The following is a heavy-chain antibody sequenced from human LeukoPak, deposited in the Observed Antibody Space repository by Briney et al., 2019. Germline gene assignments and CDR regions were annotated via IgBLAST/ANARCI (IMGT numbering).Heavy chain of an antibody. D-gene: IGHD3-9*01. J-gene: IGHJ6*02. V-gene: IGHV4-31*03. CDR1: GGSISSGGYY. Sequence: SETLSLTCTVSGGSISSGGYYWSWIRQHPGKGMEWIGYIYYSGSTYYNPSLKSRVTISVDTSKNQFSLKLSSVTAADTAVYYCARVYFDWLFSSGMDVWGQGTTVTVSS. CDR3: ARVYFDWLFSSGMDV. CDR2: IYYSGST.